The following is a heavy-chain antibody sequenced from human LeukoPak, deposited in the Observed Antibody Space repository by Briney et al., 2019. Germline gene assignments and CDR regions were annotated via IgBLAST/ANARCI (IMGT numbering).Heavy chain of an antibody. CDR1: GGSFSGYY. J-gene: IGHJ1*01. D-gene: IGHD6-13*01. Sequence: KPSETLSLTCAVYGGSFSGYYWSWIRQPPGKGLEWIGEINHSGSTNYNPSLKSRVTISVDTSKNQFSLKLSSVTAADTAVYYCAGGYSSSWRRYFQHWGQGTLVTVSS. CDR3: AGGYSSSWRRYFQH. V-gene: IGHV4-34*01. CDR2: INHSGST.